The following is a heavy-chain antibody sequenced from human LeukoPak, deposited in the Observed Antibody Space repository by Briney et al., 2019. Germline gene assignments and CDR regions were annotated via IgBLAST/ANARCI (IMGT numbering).Heavy chain of an antibody. Sequence: PSETLSLTCTVSGGSISSSSYYWGWIRQPPGKGLEWIGSIYYSGSTYYNPSVKSLVTIFVDTTKNQFSLKLSSVTAADTAVYYCARHPGFLRYFDYWGQGTLVTVSS. D-gene: IGHD3-3*01. CDR2: IYYSGST. V-gene: IGHV4-39*01. CDR3: ARHPGFLRYFDY. J-gene: IGHJ4*02. CDR1: GGSISSSSYY.